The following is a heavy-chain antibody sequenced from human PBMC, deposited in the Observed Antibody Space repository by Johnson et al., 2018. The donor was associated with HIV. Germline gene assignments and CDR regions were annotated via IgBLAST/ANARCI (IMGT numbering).Heavy chain of an antibody. Sequence: VQLVESGGGVVQPGRSLRLSCAASGFTFSSYAMHWVRQAPGKGLEWVSYISSSGSTIYYADSVKGRFTISRDNAKNSLYLQMNSLKIEDTAVYYCSTGDIVVVAGAMLLPLHDAFDIWGQGTMVTVSS. CDR2: ISSSGSTI. CDR3: STGDIVVVAGAMLLPLHDAFDI. CDR1: GFTFSSYA. D-gene: IGHD2-15*01. J-gene: IGHJ3*02. V-gene: IGHV3-48*04.